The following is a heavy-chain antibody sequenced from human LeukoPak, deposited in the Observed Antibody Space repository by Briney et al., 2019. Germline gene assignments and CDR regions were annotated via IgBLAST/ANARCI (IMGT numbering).Heavy chain of an antibody. CDR1: GFTVSSNY. J-gene: IGHJ6*02. V-gene: IGHV3-53*01. D-gene: IGHD5-24*01. Sequence: GGSLRLSCAASGFTVSSNYISWVRQAPGKGLEWVSVIYSGGSTYYADSVKGRFTISRDNARNSLYLQMNSLRVDDTAVYYCAGGLLEAQGWLQWLGTVYSMDVWGQGTPVTVSS. CDR2: IYSGGST. CDR3: AGGLLEAQGWLQWLGTVYSMDV.